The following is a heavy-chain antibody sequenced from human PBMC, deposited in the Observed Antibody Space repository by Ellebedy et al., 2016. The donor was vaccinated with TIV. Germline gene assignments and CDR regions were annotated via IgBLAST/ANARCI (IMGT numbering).Heavy chain of an antibody. V-gene: IGHV4-59*08. CDR2: IYYSGST. CDR1: GGSISSYY. J-gene: IGHJ4*02. CDR3: ARHEDTAMLYY. D-gene: IGHD5-18*01. Sequence: MPSETLSLTCTVSGGSISSYYWSWIRQPPGKGLEWIGYIYYSGSTNYNPSLKSRVTISVDTSKNQFSLKLSSVTAAYTAVYYCARHEDTAMLYYWGQGTLVTVSS.